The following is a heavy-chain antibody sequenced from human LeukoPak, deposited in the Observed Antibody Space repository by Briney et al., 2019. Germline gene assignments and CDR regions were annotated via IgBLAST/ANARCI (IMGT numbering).Heavy chain of an antibody. CDR3: ARYYYDSSGFDY. J-gene: IGHJ4*02. CDR1: GFTFSSYE. D-gene: IGHD3-22*01. V-gene: IGHV3-48*03. Sequence: PGGSLRLSCAASGFTFSSYEMNWVRQAPGKGLEWVSYISSSGSTIYYADSVKGRFTISRDNAKNSLYLQMNSLRAEDTAVYYCARYYYDSSGFDYWGQGTLVTVSS. CDR2: ISSSGSTI.